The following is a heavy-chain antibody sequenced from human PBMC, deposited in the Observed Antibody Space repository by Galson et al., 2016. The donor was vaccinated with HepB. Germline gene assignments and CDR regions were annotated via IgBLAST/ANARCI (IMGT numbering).Heavy chain of an antibody. J-gene: IGHJ1*01. D-gene: IGHD3-22*01. CDR1: GDSVNSGSDY. V-gene: IGHV4-61*01. CDR3: AICDYYDRSGYLN. Sequence: SETLSLTCTVSGDSVNSGSDYWSWFRRPPGKVLEWIGYIFHRGSTKYNPSLKSRVTLSLDLSKCQFSLKLSSVSAADTAVYYCAICDYYDRSGYLNWGQGTLVTVSS. CDR2: IFHRGST.